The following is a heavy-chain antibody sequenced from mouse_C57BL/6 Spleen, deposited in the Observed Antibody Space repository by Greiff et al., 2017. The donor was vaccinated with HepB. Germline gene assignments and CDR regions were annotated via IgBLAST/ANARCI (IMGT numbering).Heavy chain of an antibody. Sequence: QVQLQQPGAELVKPGASVKLSCKASGYTFTSYWMQWVKQRPGQGLEWIGEIDPSDSYTNYNQKFKGKATFTVDTSSSTAYMQLSSLTSEDSAVYYCARSAPWFAYWGQGTLVTVAA. J-gene: IGHJ3*01. CDR1: GYTFTSYW. D-gene: IGHD6-1*01. CDR3: ARSAPWFAY. CDR2: IDPSDSYT. V-gene: IGHV1-50*01.